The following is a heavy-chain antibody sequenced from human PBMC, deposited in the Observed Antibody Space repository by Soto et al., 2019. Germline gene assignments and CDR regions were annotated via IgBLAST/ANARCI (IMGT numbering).Heavy chain of an antibody. J-gene: IGHJ5*02. V-gene: IGHV3-23*01. CDR1: GFTFSSYA. CDR3: ARSSSGWYSRWFDP. CDR2: ISASGVTT. D-gene: IGHD6-19*01. Sequence: EVHLLDSGGDLVQPGGSLRLSCAASGFTFSSYAMSWVRQAPGKGLEWVSIISASGVTTYYADSVKGRFTISRDNAKNSLYLQMNSLRAEDTAVYYCARSSSGWYSRWFDPWGQGTLVTVSS.